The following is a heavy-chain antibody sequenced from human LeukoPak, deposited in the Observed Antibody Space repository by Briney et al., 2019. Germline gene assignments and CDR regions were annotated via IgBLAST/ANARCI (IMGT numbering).Heavy chain of an antibody. V-gene: IGHV3-23*01. D-gene: IGHD4-17*01. CDR2: ISGSGGST. Sequence: GGSLRLSCAASGFTFSSYAMTWVRQAPGKGLEWVPSISGSGGSTYYADSVKGRFTISRDNAKNSLYLQMNSLRAEDTAVYYCARGRDGDYAYYYYYYYMDVWGKGTTVTVSS. CDR3: ARGRDGDYAYYYYYYYMDV. J-gene: IGHJ6*03. CDR1: GFTFSSYA.